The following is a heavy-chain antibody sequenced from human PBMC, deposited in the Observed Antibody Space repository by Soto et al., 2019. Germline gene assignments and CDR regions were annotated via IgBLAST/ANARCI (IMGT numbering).Heavy chain of an antibody. V-gene: IGHV4-39*01. J-gene: IGHJ4*02. CDR1: GGSISSSSYY. CDR3: ARLGRSSGWYNVY. CDR2: IYYSGST. D-gene: IGHD6-19*01. Sequence: QLQLQESGPGLVKPSETLSLTCTVSGGSISSSSYYWGWIRQPPGKGLEWIGSIYYSGSTYYNPSLKSRVTISVDTSKNQFSLKLSAVTAADTAVYYCARLGRSSGWYNVYWGQGTLVTVSS.